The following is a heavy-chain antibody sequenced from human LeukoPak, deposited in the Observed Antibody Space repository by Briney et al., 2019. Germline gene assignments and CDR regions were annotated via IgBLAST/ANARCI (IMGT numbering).Heavy chain of an antibody. J-gene: IGHJ4*02. D-gene: IGHD6-13*01. CDR2: ISGSGGST. V-gene: IGHV3-23*01. CDR3: ANTLGYSSSHDVYYFDY. Sequence: GGSLRLSCAASGFTFSSYAMSWVRQAPGKGLEWVSAISGSGGSTYYADSVKGRFTISRDNSKNTLYLQMNSLRAEDTAVYYCANTLGYSSSHDVYYFDYWGQGTLVTVSS. CDR1: GFTFSSYA.